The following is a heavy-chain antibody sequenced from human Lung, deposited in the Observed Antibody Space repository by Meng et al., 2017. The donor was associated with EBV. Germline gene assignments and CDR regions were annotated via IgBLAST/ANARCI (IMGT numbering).Heavy chain of an antibody. Sequence: DVQLVESGGALVQPGGSLKLSCAASGFTFSSYWMHWVRQAPGKGLEWISRTNENGRTTTYADSVKGRFTISRDNTKNTLYLQMNSLRAEDTALYFCSRDLAGPYDDWGQGTLVTVSS. V-gene: IGHV3-74*01. CDR3: SRDLAGPYDD. CDR2: TNENGRTT. D-gene: IGHD3-3*02. CDR1: GFTFSSYW. J-gene: IGHJ4*02.